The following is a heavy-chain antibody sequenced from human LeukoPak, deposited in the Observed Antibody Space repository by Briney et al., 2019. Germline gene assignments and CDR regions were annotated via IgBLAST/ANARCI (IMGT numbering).Heavy chain of an antibody. J-gene: IGHJ4*02. D-gene: IGHD3-16*02. CDR3: AASLGELSYIDY. Sequence: SVKVSCKASGGTFSSYAISWVRQAPGQGLEWMGGIIPIFGTANYAQKFQGRVTITADESTSTAYMELSSLRSEDTAVYYCAASLGELSYIDYWGQGTLVTVSS. CDR1: GGTFSSYA. CDR2: IIPIFGTA. V-gene: IGHV1-69*13.